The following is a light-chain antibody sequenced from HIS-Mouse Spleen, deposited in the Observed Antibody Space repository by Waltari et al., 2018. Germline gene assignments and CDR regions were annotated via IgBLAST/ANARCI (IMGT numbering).Light chain of an antibody. CDR2: GKN. J-gene: IGLJ2*01. Sequence: SSELTQDPAVSVALGQTVRITCQGDSLRSYYASWYQQKPGQAPGLVIYGKNNRPSGIPDRFSGSSSGNTASLTITGAQAEDGADYYCNSRDSSGNPLFGGGTKLTVL. CDR3: NSRDSSGNPL. CDR1: SLRSYY. V-gene: IGLV3-19*01.